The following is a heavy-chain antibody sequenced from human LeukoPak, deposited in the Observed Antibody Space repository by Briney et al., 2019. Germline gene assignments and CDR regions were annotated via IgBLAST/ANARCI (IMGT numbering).Heavy chain of an antibody. V-gene: IGHV3-20*01. CDR2: INWNGGST. J-gene: IGHJ5*02. D-gene: IGHD2-2*01. CDR3: ACIGYCSSTSCAPIP. Sequence: GGSLRLSCAASGFTFDDYGMSWVRQAPGKGLEWVSGINWNGGSTGYADSVKGRFTISRDNAKNSLYLQMNSLRAEDTSLYHCACIGYCSSTSCAPIPWGQGTLVTVSS. CDR1: GFTFDDYG.